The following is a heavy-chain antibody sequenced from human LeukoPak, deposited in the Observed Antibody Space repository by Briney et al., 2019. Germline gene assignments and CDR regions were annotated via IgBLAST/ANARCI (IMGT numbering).Heavy chain of an antibody. CDR1: GFTFSSYG. CDR3: AKEQPRWVSDY. Sequence: GGSLRLSCAASGFTFSSYGMHWVRQAPGKGLEWVAVISYDGSNKYYADSVKGRFTISRDNSKNTLYLQMNSLRAEDTAVYYCAKEQPRWVSDYWGQGTLVTVSS. D-gene: IGHD3-16*01. V-gene: IGHV3-30*18. CDR2: ISYDGSNK. J-gene: IGHJ4*02.